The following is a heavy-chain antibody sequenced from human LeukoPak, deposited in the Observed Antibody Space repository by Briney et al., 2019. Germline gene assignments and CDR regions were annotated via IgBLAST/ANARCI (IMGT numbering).Heavy chain of an antibody. J-gene: IGHJ4*02. V-gene: IGHV1-69*01. CDR3: ARGRGEVGATTLWDY. CDR2: IIPIFGTA. CDR1: GGTFSSYA. D-gene: IGHD1-26*01. Sequence: SVKVSCKASGGTFSSYAISWVRQAPGQGLEWMGGIIPIFGTANYAQKFQGRVTITADESTSTAYMELSSLRSEDTAVYYCARGRGEVGATTLWDYWGQGTLVTVSS.